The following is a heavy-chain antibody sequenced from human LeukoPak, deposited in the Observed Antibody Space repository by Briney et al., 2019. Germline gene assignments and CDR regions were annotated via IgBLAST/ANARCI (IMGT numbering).Heavy chain of an antibody. CDR3: AREASRVTAHPLGAFDI. CDR2: IYHSGST. CDR1: GGSISSGGYS. D-gene: IGHD2-21*02. J-gene: IGHJ3*02. Sequence: SETLSLTCAVSGGSISSGGYSWSWIRQPPGKGLEWIGYIYHSGSTYYNPSLKSRVTISVDRSKNQFSLKLSSVTAADTAVYYCAREASRVTAHPLGAFDIWGQGTMVTVSS. V-gene: IGHV4-30-2*01.